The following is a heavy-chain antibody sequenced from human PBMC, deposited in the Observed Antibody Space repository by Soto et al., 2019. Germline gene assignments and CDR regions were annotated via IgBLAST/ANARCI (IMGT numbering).Heavy chain of an antibody. V-gene: IGHV1-69*11. J-gene: IGHJ6*02. Sequence: QVHLVQSGAEVKKPGSSAKVSCRASGATFSSYAISWVRQAPGQGREWMGGIIPILGTANYAQKFRGRVTISADESTSTAYMELSSLRSEDTAVYYCARPDMVRGRGLGYYGMDVWGQGATVPVSS. CDR3: ARPDMVRGRGLGYYGMDV. CDR1: GATFSSYA. D-gene: IGHD3-10*01. CDR2: IIPILGTA.